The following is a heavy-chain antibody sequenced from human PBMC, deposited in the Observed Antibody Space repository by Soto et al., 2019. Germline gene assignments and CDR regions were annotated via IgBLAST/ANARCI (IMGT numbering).Heavy chain of an antibody. CDR2: ISSSSSHI. Sequence: EVQLVESGGGLVKPGGSLRLSCAASGFTLSTYSMNWVRQAPGKGLEWVSSISSSSSHIYYADSVKGRFTISRDNAKNSLSLRMNSLRAEDTAVYFCARDASGTMTMVTTRPDLWGQGTLVTVSS. CDR3: ARDASGTMTMVTTRPDL. CDR1: GFTLSTYS. J-gene: IGHJ5*02. V-gene: IGHV3-21*01. D-gene: IGHD4-17*01.